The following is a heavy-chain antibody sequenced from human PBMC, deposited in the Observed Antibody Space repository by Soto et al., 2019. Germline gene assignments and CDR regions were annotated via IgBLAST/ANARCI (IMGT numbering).Heavy chain of an antibody. D-gene: IGHD3-10*01. CDR1: GFTFSIYG. CDR2: IWYDGSNK. Sequence: GGSLRLSCAASGFTFSIYGMHWVRHAPGKGLEWVAVIWYDGSNKYYADSVKGRFTISRDNSKNTLYLQMNSLRAEDTAVYYCARDGVTMVRGVSDIFDYWGQGTLVTVSS. J-gene: IGHJ4*02. V-gene: IGHV3-33*01. CDR3: ARDGVTMVRGVSDIFDY.